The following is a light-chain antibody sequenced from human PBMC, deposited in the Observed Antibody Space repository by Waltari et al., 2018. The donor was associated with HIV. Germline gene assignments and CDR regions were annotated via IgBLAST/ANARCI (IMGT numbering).Light chain of an antibody. V-gene: IGKV1-5*01. CDR3: QQYEDYPLT. Sequence: DIQMTQSPTTLSASVGDRVTMSCRASQSVNRWLAWYQHKPGTAPKLLIDEASSLAVRVPSRFSGSGSDTDFTLTIDNLQPADFATYYCQQYEDYPLTFGGGTKVDIK. J-gene: IGKJ4*01. CDR2: EAS. CDR1: QSVNRW.